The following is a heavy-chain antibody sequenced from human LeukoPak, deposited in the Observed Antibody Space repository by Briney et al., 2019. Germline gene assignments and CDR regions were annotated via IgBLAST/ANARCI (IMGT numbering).Heavy chain of an antibody. CDR3: ARYSGGYYSGPVDY. Sequence: SETLSLTCTVSGGSISTSYWGWIRQPPGKGLEWIGNIYYSGSTYYNPSLRSRVTISVDTSENQFSLKLNSLTAADTAVYYCARYSGGYYSGPVDYWGQGTLVTVSS. V-gene: IGHV4-39*01. CDR1: GGSISTSY. CDR2: IYYSGST. J-gene: IGHJ4*02. D-gene: IGHD3-22*01.